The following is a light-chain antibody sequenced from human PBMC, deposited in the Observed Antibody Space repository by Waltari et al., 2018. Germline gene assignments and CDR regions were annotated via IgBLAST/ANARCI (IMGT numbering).Light chain of an antibody. CDR3: QQRSNWLFT. V-gene: IGKV3-11*01. J-gene: IGKJ3*01. CDR2: DAS. Sequence: ETVLTQSPATLSLSPGERATLSCRASQSVSRYLAWYQQKPGQAPRLLIYDASNRATGIPAMFSGSGSGTDFTLTISSLEPEDFAVYYCQQRSNWLFTFGPGTKVDIK. CDR1: QSVSRY.